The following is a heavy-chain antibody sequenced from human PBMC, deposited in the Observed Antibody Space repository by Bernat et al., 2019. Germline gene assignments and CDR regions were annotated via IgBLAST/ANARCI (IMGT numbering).Heavy chain of an antibody. V-gene: IGHV3-48*03. CDR1: GFTFSSYE. CDR3: ARERTLSVY. D-gene: IGHD3-16*02. J-gene: IGHJ4*02. Sequence: EVQLVESGGGLVQPGGSLRLSCAASGFTFSSYEMNWVHQAPGKGLEWVSYISSSGSSIYYADSVKGRFTISRDNAKNSLYLQMNSLRAEDTAVYYCARERTLSVYWGQGTLVTVSS. CDR2: ISSSGSSI.